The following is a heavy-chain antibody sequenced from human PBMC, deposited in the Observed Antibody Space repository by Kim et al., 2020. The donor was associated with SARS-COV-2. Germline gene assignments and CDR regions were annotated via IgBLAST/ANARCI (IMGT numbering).Heavy chain of an antibody. J-gene: IGHJ4*02. CDR1: GFTFSSYS. CDR2: ISSSSSNI. V-gene: IGHV3-48*02. CDR3: ARAPGSGSSNPWFEY. Sequence: GGSLRLSCAASGFTFSSYSMNWVRQAPGKGLEWVSYISSSSSNIYYADSVKGRFTISRDNAKNSLYLQMISLRDEDTAVYYCARAPGSGSSNPWFEYWGQGTLVTVSS. D-gene: IGHD3-10*01.